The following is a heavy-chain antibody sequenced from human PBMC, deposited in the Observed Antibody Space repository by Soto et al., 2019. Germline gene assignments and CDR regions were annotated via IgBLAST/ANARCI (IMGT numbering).Heavy chain of an antibody. V-gene: IGHV4-30-2*01. D-gene: IGHD3-22*01. CDR1: GGSISSGGYS. J-gene: IGHJ4*02. CDR2: IYHSGST. Sequence: SETLSLTCAVSGGSISSGGYSWSWIRQPPGKGLEWIGYIYHSGSTYYNPSLKSRVTISVDRSKNQFSLKLSSVTAADTAVYYCARAHSSVYYPFDYWGQGTLVTVSS. CDR3: ARAHSSVYYPFDY.